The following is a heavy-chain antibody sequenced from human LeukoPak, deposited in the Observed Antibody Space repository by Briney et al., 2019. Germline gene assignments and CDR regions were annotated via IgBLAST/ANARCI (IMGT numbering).Heavy chain of an antibody. CDR1: GGSFSGYY. J-gene: IGHJ3*02. CDR2: IDHTGIT. D-gene: IGHD6-13*01. CDR3: AREGSPVFSRAFDI. Sequence: SETLSLTCAVYGGSFSGYYWSWIRQPPGKGLEWIGYIDHTGITNYNPSLNSRVTISRDTSKNHFSLELSSVTAADTAVYYCAREGSPVFSRAFDIWGQGTMVTVSS. V-gene: IGHV4-59*12.